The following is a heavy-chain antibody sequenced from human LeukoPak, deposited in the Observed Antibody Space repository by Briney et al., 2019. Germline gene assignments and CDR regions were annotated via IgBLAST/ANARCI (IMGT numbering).Heavy chain of an antibody. J-gene: IGHJ4*02. D-gene: IGHD3-16*01. CDR2: ISDTSFYI. V-gene: IGHV3-21*01. CDR1: GFAFTDYS. Sequence: KPGGSLRLSCEASGFAFTDYSMHWVRQAPGKGLEWVASISDTSFYIYYAGSVRGRFTISRDNARTSLHLHMDSLRVEDTALYFCARSNPGGGTTQARAANFWGQGTLVTVSS. CDR3: ARSNPGGGTTQARAANF.